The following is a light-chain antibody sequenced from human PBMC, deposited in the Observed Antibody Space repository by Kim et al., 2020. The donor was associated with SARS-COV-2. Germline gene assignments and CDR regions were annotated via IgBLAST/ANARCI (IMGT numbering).Light chain of an antibody. CDR3: QAWDSSTGV. CDR2: QDS. CDR1: KLGDKY. J-gene: IGLJ3*02. V-gene: IGLV3-1*01. Sequence: SYELTQPPSVSVSPGQTASITCSGDKLGDKYACWYQQKPGQSPVLVIYQDSKRPSGIPERFSGSNSGNTATLTISGTQAMEEADYYCQAWDSSTGV.